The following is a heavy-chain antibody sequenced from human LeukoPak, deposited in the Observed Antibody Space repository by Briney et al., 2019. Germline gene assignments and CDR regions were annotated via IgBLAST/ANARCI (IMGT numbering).Heavy chain of an antibody. Sequence: GGSLRLSCAASGFTFSSYAMSWVRQAPGKGLEWVSAISGSGGSTYYADSVKGRFTISRDNSKNTLYLQMNSLRAEDTAVYYCAKGTLYYYDSSGYSPAYYFDYWGQGTLVTVSS. D-gene: IGHD3-22*01. J-gene: IGHJ4*02. V-gene: IGHV3-23*01. CDR3: AKGTLYYYDSSGYSPAYYFDY. CDR2: ISGSGGST. CDR1: GFTFSSYA.